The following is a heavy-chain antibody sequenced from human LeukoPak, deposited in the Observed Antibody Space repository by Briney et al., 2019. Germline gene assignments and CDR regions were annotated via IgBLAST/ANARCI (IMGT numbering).Heavy chain of an antibody. CDR2: IYPGDSDT. J-gene: IGHJ4*02. D-gene: IGHD3-10*01. CDR3: ARQSRDGSKTRGYYFDY. CDR1: GYSFTSYW. Sequence: GESLKISCKGSGYSFTSYWIGWVRQMPGKGLEWMGIIYPGDSDTRYSPSFQGQVTISADKSISTVYLHWSSLKASDTAMYYCARQSRDGSKTRGYYFDYWGQGTLVSVSS. V-gene: IGHV5-51*01.